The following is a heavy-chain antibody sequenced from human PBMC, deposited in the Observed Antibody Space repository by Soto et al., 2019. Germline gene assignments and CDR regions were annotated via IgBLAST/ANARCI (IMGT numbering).Heavy chain of an antibody. D-gene: IGHD2-2*01. J-gene: IGHJ5*02. V-gene: IGHV4-30-2*01. CDR1: GCSFYPNY. CDR2: IYHSGST. CDR3: ARVPDR. Sequence: PSETLSLTCTVSGCSFYPNYCSWIRQPPGKGLEWIGYIYHSGSTYYNPSLKSRVTISVDRSKNQFSLKLSSVTAADTAVYYCARVPDRWGQGTLVTVSS.